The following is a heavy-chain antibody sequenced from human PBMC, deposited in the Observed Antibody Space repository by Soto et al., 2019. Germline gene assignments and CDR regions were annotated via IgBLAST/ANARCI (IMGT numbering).Heavy chain of an antibody. CDR3: TTDLWYLWSGYYRIDY. Sequence: PGGSLRLSCAASGFTFSNAWMSWVRQAPGKGLEWVGRIKSKTDGGTTDYAAPVKGRFTISRDDSKNTLYLQMNSLKTEDTAVYYCTTDLWYLWSGYYRIDYWGQGTLVTVSS. CDR2: IKSKTDGGTT. J-gene: IGHJ4*02. CDR1: GFTFSNAW. D-gene: IGHD3-3*01. V-gene: IGHV3-15*01.